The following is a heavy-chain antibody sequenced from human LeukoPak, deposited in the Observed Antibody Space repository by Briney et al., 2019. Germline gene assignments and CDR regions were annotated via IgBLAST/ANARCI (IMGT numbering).Heavy chain of an antibody. CDR3: VRALRNCGGDCYRRTPFDY. J-gene: IGHJ4*02. CDR1: AFTFSSSP. V-gene: IGHV3-23*01. Sequence: GGSLRLSCAASAFTFSSSPMSWVRQAPRKGLEWVSGISGGGGSTYYADSVKGRFTISRDNSKNTLYLQMNSLRAEDTALYYCVRALRNCGGDCYRRTPFDYWGQGTLVTVSS. CDR2: ISGGGGST. D-gene: IGHD2-21*02.